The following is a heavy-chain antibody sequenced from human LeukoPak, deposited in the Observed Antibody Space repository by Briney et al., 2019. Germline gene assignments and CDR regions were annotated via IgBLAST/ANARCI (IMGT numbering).Heavy chain of an antibody. CDR2: IYYSGST. V-gene: IGHV4-59*01. CDR1: GGSISSYY. D-gene: IGHD2-15*01. Sequence: PSETLSLTCTVSGGSISSYYWSWLRQPPGKGLEWIGNIYYSGSTNYNSSLKSRVTISIDRSKNQFSLKLNSVTAADTAVYYCARDATGANWYFDLWGRGTLVTVSS. J-gene: IGHJ2*01. CDR3: ARDATGANWYFDL.